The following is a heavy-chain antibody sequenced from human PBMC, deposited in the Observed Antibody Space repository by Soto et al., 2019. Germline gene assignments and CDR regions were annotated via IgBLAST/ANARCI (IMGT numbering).Heavy chain of an antibody. V-gene: IGHV5-51*01. CDR2: IYPGDSDT. CDR1: GYIFTNYW. J-gene: IGHJ6*02. CDR3: ARPGTSGSAVRYYYYNGLDV. D-gene: IGHD3-10*01. Sequence: GESLKISCKGSGYIFTNYWIAWVRQMPGKGLEWMGIIYPGDSDTRYSPSFQGQVTIFADKASSSAYLQWSSLKASDSAMYYCARPGTSGSAVRYYYYNGLDVWGQGTTVTVSS.